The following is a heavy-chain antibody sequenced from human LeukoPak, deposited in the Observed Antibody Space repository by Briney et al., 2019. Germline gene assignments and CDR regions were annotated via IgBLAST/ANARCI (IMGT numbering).Heavy chain of an antibody. CDR2: IYYSGST. CDR3: ARQGGNTLFRQWLVRGHWFDP. Sequence: PSETLSLTCTVSGVSIFSYYWNWIRQPPGKGLEWIGYIYYSGSTNYNPSLKSRVTISVDTSKNQFSLKLSSVTAADTAVYYCARQGGNTLFRQWLVRGHWFDPWGQGTLVTVSS. J-gene: IGHJ5*02. D-gene: IGHD6-19*01. V-gene: IGHV4-59*08. CDR1: GVSIFSYY.